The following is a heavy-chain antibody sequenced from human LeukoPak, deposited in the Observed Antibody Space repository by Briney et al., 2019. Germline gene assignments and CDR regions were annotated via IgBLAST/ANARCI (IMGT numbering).Heavy chain of an antibody. V-gene: IGHV3-30*14. CDR1: GFTFSRYA. CDR3: AREGTPPGAYYYDSSGYYDY. D-gene: IGHD3-22*01. J-gene: IGHJ4*02. CDR2: ISDDGRNE. Sequence: QPGGSLRLSCAASGFTFSRYAMHWVRQAPGMGLAWVAVISDDGRNEYYLESVKGRFTISRDNSKNTLYLQMGSLRAEDMAVYYCAREGTPPGAYYYDSSGYYDYWGQGTLVTVSS.